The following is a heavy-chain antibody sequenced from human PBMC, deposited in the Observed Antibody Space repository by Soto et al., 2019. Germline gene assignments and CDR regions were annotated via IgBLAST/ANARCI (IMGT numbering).Heavy chain of an antibody. Sequence: GGSLRISCAASGFTFSSYAMSWVRQAPGKGLEWVSAISGSGGSTYYADSVKGRFTISRDNSKSTLYLQMNSLRAEDTAVYYCAKDRTYCSSTSCYGVFDHWGHGT. CDR1: GFTFSSYA. CDR3: AKDRTYCSSTSCYGVFDH. D-gene: IGHD2-2*01. V-gene: IGHV3-23*01. J-gene: IGHJ4*01. CDR2: ISGSGGST.